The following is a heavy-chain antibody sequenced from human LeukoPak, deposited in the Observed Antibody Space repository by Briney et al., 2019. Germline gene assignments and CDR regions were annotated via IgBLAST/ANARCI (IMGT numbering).Heavy chain of an antibody. CDR1: GHSISSCYY. D-gene: IGHD3-10*01. V-gene: IGHV4-38-2*02. CDR3: ARGMVRGVIVDY. Sequence: SETLSLTCTVSGHSISSCYYWGWIRQPPGKGLEWIESIYHSGGTYYNLSLKSRVTISVDTSKNQFSLKLSSVTAADTAVYCCARGMVRGVIVDYGGQGTLVSVSS. J-gene: IGHJ4*02. CDR2: IYHSGGT.